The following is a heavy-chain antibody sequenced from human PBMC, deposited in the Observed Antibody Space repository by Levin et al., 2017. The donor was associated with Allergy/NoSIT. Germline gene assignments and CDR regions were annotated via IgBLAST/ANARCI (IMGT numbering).Heavy chain of an antibody. D-gene: IGHD6-13*01. J-gene: IGHJ4*02. V-gene: IGHV4-59*08. CDR2: IYYSGST. CDR1: GGSISSYY. Sequence: KASETLSLTCTVSGGSISSYYWSWIRQPPGKGLEWIGYIYYSGSTNYNPSLKSRVTISVDTSKNQFSLKLSSVTAADTAVYYCARLPYTSSWYVDYWGQGTLVTVSS. CDR3: ARLPYTSSWYVDY.